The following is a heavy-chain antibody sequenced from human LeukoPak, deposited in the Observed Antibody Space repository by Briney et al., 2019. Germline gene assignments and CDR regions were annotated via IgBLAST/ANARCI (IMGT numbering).Heavy chain of an antibody. V-gene: IGHV1-2*02. J-gene: IGHJ4*02. Sequence: ASVKVSCKASGYTFTGYYIHWVRQAPGQGLEWMGWINPYSGDTNSAQKFQGRVTMTSDKSISTAYMELSRLRSDDTAVYYCARVTYDSSGYYLDYWGQGTLVTVSS. D-gene: IGHD3-22*01. CDR3: ARVTYDSSGYYLDY. CDR2: INPYSGDT. CDR1: GYTFTGYY.